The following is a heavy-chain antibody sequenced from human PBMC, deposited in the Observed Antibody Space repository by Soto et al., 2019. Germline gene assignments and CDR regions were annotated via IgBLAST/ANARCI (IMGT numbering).Heavy chain of an antibody. D-gene: IGHD2-2*01. CDR3: AKVWGYALLPHY. Sequence: EVQLLESGGGLVQPGGSLRLSCAASGFTFSSYDMSWVRQAPGKGLEWVSVISATGGSTYYADSVKGRFTISRDNYKNTLYLQMDILRAEEAAVYYGAKVWGYALLPHYWGQGTLVTVSS. CDR1: GFTFSSYD. J-gene: IGHJ4*02. CDR2: ISATGGST. V-gene: IGHV3-23*01.